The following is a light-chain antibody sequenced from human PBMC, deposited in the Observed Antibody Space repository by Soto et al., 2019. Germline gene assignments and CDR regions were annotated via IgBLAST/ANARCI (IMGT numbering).Light chain of an antibody. CDR1: QSVSSSS. CDR2: EAS. Sequence: GERATLSCRASQSVSSSSLAWYQQNPGQAPRLLIYEASSRATGIPDRFSGSGSGTDFSLPIISLEPEDFAVYYCLQYRTFCHVTNVAIK. V-gene: IGKV3-20*01. J-gene: IGKJ3*01. CDR3: LQYRT.